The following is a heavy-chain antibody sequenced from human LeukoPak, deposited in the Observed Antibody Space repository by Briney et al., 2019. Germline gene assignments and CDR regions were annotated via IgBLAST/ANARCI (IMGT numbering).Heavy chain of an antibody. V-gene: IGHV3-48*02. J-gene: IGHJ5*02. Sequence: GGSLRLSCAASGFTFSSSNINWVRQAPGKGLEWVSYISSSGSNIYYADSVKGRFTISRDNAKNSLYLQMNSLRDEDTAVYYCARAGPPAFDPWGQGTLATVSS. CDR1: GFTFSSSN. CDR3: ARAGPPAFDP. CDR2: ISSSGSNI.